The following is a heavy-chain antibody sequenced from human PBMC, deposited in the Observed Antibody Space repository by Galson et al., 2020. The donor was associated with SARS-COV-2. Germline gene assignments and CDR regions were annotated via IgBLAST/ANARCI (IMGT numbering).Heavy chain of an antibody. CDR2: ISSTGSYK. D-gene: IGHD3-10*01. CDR1: GFTFSSFS. J-gene: IGHJ6*03. CDR3: ARDAVLWFGLLTSYMDV. V-gene: IGHV3-21*01. Sequence: NSGGSLRLSCEASGFTFSSFSMNWVRQAPGKGLEWVSSISSTGSYKYYADSVKGRFTISRDNAKNSLSLQMNSLRDEDTAVYYCARDAVLWFGLLTSYMDVWGKGTTVTISS.